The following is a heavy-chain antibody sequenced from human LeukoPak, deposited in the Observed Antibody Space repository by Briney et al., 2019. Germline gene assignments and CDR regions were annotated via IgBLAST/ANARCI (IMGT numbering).Heavy chain of an antibody. CDR2: ISSNGDKT. CDR3: ARSLRAGYSLLDS. D-gene: IGHD2-2*02. Sequence: PGGSLRLSCTVSGFSFSSYAVYWVRQAPGKGLEYVSAISSNGDKTYYANSVKGRFTISRDNSKNTLYLQMGSLRDEDMAVYYCARSLRAGYSLLDSWGQGTQVAVSS. V-gene: IGHV3-64*01. J-gene: IGHJ4*02. CDR1: GFSFSSYA.